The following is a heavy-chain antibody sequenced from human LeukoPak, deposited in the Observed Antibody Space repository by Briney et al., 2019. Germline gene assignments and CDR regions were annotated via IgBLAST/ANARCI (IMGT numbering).Heavy chain of an antibody. V-gene: IGHV4-39*01. Sequence: SETLSLTCTVSGGSISSSSYYWGWIRQPPGKGLEWIGSIYYSGSTYYNPSLKSRVTISVDTSKSQFSLKLSSVTAADTAVYYCARGGLAVSGEFDYWGQGTLVTVSS. D-gene: IGHD6-19*01. CDR3: ARGGLAVSGEFDY. CDR2: IYYSGST. J-gene: IGHJ4*02. CDR1: GGSISSSSYY.